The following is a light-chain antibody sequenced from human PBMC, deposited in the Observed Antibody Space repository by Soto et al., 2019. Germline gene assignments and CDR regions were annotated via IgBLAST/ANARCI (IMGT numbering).Light chain of an antibody. V-gene: IGKV1-8*01. Sequence: AIRMTQSPSSFSASTGDRVTITCRASQGISSYLAWYQQKPGKAPKLLIYAASTLQSGVPSRFSGSGSGTEFTLTISCLQSEDFATYYCQQYYSYPRWTFGQGTKVEIK. CDR2: AAS. J-gene: IGKJ1*01. CDR1: QGISSY. CDR3: QQYYSYPRWT.